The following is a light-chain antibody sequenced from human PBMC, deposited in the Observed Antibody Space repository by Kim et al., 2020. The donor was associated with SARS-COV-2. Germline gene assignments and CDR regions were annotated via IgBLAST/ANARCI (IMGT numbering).Light chain of an antibody. CDR1: QGISSR. Sequence: ASVGDRVTITCRASQGISSRLAWYQQEPGKAPKLLIYLASTLQSGVPSRFSGSGSATEFTLTVSSLQHEDFATYYCQQSTSYPITFGGGTKVDIK. CDR3: QQSTSYPIT. J-gene: IGKJ4*01. V-gene: IGKV1-9*01. CDR2: LAS.